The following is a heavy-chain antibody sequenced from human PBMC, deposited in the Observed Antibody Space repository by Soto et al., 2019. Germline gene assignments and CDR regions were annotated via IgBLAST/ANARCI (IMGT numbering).Heavy chain of an antibody. Sequence: GGPVKVSRQASGGTFSSYAINWVRQAPGQGVEGVGGIIPIFGTANYAQKFQGRVTITADESTSTAYMELSSLRSEDTAVYYCARNPGDYDILTGYYNGPWFDPWGQGTLVTVSS. CDR1: GGTFSSYA. J-gene: IGHJ5*02. CDR3: ARNPGDYDILTGYYNGPWFDP. CDR2: IIPIFGTA. V-gene: IGHV1-69*13. D-gene: IGHD3-9*01.